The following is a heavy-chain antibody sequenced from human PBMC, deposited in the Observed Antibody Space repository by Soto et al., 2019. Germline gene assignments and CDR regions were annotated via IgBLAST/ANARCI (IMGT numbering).Heavy chain of an antibody. V-gene: IGHV3-30-3*01. CDR3: ARGQRTYYDILTVLDY. D-gene: IGHD3-9*01. J-gene: IGHJ4*02. CDR1: GFTFSSYA. Sequence: PGGSLRLSCAASGFTFSSYAMHWVRQAPGKGLEWVAVISYDGSNKYYADSVKGRFTISRDNSKNTLYLQMNSLRAEDTAVYDFARGQRTYYDILTVLDYWGQGTLVTVSS. CDR2: ISYDGSNK.